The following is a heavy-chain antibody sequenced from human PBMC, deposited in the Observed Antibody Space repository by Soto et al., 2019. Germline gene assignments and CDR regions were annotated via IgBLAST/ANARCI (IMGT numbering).Heavy chain of an antibody. CDR3: ARGGSPYVWFNEF. CDR2: ILPVFGTT. J-gene: IGHJ4*02. D-gene: IGHD3-16*01. CDR1: GGLFSSFA. Sequence: ASVKVSCKDSGGLFSSFAISWVRQAPGQGLEWLGGILPVFGTTNYPEKFQDRVTITADESTNTAYMELSSLTSGDTAIYYCARGGSPYVWFNEFWGQGTLVTVSS. V-gene: IGHV1-69*13.